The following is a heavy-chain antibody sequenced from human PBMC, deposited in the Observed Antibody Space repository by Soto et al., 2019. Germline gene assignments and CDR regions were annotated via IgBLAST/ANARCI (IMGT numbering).Heavy chain of an antibody. CDR3: ARDDGYTTNDY. J-gene: IGHJ4*02. Sequence: EVQLVESGGGLVKPGGSLRLSCAASGFTFSSYSMNWVRQAPGKGLEWVSSISSSSYIYYADSVKGRFTISRDNAKNSLYLQMNSLRAEDTAVYYCARDDGYTTNDYWGQGTLVTVSS. D-gene: IGHD5-12*01. V-gene: IGHV3-21*01. CDR2: ISSSSYI. CDR1: GFTFSSYS.